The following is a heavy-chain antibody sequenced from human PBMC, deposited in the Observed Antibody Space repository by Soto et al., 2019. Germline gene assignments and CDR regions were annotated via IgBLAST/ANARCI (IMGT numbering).Heavy chain of an antibody. CDR2: IYYSGST. J-gene: IGHJ4*02. D-gene: IGHD2-21*02. V-gene: IGHV4-31*03. Sequence: PSETLSLTCTVSGGSISSGGYYWSWIRQHPGKGLEWIGYIYYSGSTYYNPSPKSRVTISVDTSKNQFSLKLSSVTAADTAVYYCAREMYCGGDCSAFDYWGQGTLVTVSS. CDR1: GGSISSGGYY. CDR3: AREMYCGGDCSAFDY.